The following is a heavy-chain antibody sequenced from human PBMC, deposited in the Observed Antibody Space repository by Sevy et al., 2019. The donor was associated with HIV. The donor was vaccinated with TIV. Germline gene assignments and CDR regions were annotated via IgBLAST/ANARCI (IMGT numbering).Heavy chain of an antibody. V-gene: IGHV3-30-3*01. D-gene: IGHD3-16*01. Sequence: GGSLRLSCAASGFTFSSYAMHWVRQAPGKGLEWVAVISYDGSNKYYADSVKGRFTMSRDNSKNTLYLQMNSLRAEDTAVYYCAATLADYWGQGTLVTVSS. CDR3: AATLADY. CDR1: GFTFSSYA. CDR2: ISYDGSNK. J-gene: IGHJ4*02.